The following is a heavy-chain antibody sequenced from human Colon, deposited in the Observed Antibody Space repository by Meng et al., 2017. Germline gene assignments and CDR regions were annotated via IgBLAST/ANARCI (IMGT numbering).Heavy chain of an antibody. CDR2: IYYSGST. CDR1: GGSMSSGGYY. J-gene: IGHJ4*02. Sequence: SETLSLTCTVSGGSMSSGGYYWSWIRQHPGKGLEWIGYIYYSGSTYYNPSLKSLVTISVDTSKNQFSLKLSSVAAADTAVYYCAIVRGDRDYFDYWGQGTLVTVSS. D-gene: IGHD3-10*01. V-gene: IGHV4-31*01. CDR3: AIVRGDRDYFDY.